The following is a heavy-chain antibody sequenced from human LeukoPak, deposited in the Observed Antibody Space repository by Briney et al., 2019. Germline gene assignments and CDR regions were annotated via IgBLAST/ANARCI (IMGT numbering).Heavy chain of an antibody. CDR1: GGSISSYY. Sequence: SETLSLTCTVSGGSISSYYRSWIRQPPGEGLEGIGCIYYSGSTNYHPSLKNRVTISVDTSKNQFSLKRSSVTAADTAVYYCANGASGSRDYAFDIWGQGTMVTVSS. CDR3: ANGASGSRDYAFDI. D-gene: IGHD1-26*01. V-gene: IGHV4-59*01. J-gene: IGHJ3*02. CDR2: IYYSGST.